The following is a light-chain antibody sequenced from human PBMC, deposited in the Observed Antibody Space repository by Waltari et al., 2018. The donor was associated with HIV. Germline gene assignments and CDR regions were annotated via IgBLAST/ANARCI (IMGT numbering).Light chain of an antibody. CDR1: ALTKQY. CDR3: QSADNSGTYDVV. V-gene: IGLV3-25*03. J-gene: IGLJ2*01. Sequence: SYDLTQPPSVSVSPGQTARITCSGDALTKQYVYWSQQKPGQAPVLVISKDNERPSGIPSRFSGFSSGTTVTLTISGVQAEDEADYYCQSADNSGTYDVVFGGGTKLTVL. CDR2: KDN.